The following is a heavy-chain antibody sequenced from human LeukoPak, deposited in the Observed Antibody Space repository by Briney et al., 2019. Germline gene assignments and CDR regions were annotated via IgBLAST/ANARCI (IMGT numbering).Heavy chain of an antibody. J-gene: IGHJ4*02. CDR3: ARSVGSERDFDY. CDR2: IYYSGST. CDR1: GGSITSSSYS. V-gene: IGHV4-61*05. D-gene: IGHD1-26*01. Sequence: KPSETLSLTCSVSGGSITSSSYSWGWIRQPPGKGLEWIGYIYYSGSTNYNPSLKSRVTISVDTSKNQFSLKLSSVTAADTAVYYCARSVGSERDFDYWGQGTLVTVSS.